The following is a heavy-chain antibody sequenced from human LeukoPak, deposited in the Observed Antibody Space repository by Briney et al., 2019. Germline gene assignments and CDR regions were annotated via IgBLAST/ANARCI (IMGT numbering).Heavy chain of an antibody. CDR3: ARDQKKSGTVVVNYYYMDV. D-gene: IGHD2-15*01. J-gene: IGHJ6*03. V-gene: IGHV4-61*02. CDR1: GGSISSGSYH. Sequence: SQTLSLTCTVSGGSISSGSYHWSWIRQPAGKGLEWIGRIYTSGSTNYNPSLKSRVTISVDTSKNQFSLKLSSVTAADTAVYYCARDQKKSGTVVVNYYYMDVWGKGTTVTISS. CDR2: IYTSGST.